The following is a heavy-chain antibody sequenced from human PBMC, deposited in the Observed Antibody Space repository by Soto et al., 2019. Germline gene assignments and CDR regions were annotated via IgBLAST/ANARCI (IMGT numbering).Heavy chain of an antibody. CDR3: ARHAGYYYYGMDV. CDR1: GGSISSSSYY. Sequence: SETLSLTCTVSGGSISSSSYYWGWIRQPPGKGLEWIGSIYYSGSTYYNPSLKSRVTISVDTSKNQFSLKLSSVTAADTAVYYCARHAGYYYYGMDVWGQGTTVTVSS. CDR2: IYYSGST. J-gene: IGHJ6*02. V-gene: IGHV4-39*01.